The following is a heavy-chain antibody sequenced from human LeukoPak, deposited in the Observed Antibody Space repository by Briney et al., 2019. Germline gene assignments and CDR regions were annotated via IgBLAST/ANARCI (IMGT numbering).Heavy chain of an antibody. CDR3: ARDGFPYYYDSSGYSPHY. CDR2: ISYDGSNK. Sequence: PGGSLRLSCAASGFTFSSYSMNWVRQAPGKGLEWVAVISYDGSNKYYADSVKGRFTISRDNSKNTLYLQMNSLRAEDTAVYYCARDGFPYYYDSSGYSPHYWGQGTLVTVSS. V-gene: IGHV3-30*03. J-gene: IGHJ4*02. D-gene: IGHD3-22*01. CDR1: GFTFSSYS.